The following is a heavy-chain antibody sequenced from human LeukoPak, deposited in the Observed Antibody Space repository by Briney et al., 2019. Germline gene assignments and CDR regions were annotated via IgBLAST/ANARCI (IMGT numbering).Heavy chain of an antibody. CDR1: GFTFSSYW. V-gene: IGHV3-74*01. J-gene: IGHJ4*02. D-gene: IGHD6-19*01. CDR2: INSDGSST. CDR3: ARGGSVWYVGGSFDY. Sequence: GGSLRLSCAASGFTFSSYWMHWVRQAPGKGLVWVSRINSDGSSTSYADSVKGRFTISRDNAKNTLYLQMNSLRAEDTAVYYCARGGSVWYVGGSFDYWGQGTLVTVSS.